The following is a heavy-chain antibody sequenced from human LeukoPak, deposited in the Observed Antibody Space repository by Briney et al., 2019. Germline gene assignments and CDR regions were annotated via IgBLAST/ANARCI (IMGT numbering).Heavy chain of an antibody. V-gene: IGHV3-23*01. Sequence: GGSLRLSCAPSGFIFSNYAMSWVRQAPGRGLEWVSDISDIGASTNYVGSVKGRFTISRDNSKNMLYMQMNSLRAEDTALYYCARKGNGALDIWGQGTMVTVSS. D-gene: IGHD1-1*01. J-gene: IGHJ3*02. CDR3: ARKGNGALDI. CDR1: GFIFSNYA. CDR2: ISDIGAST.